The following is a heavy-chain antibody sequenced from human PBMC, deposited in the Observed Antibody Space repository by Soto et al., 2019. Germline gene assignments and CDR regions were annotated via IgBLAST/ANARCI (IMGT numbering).Heavy chain of an antibody. J-gene: IGHJ3*01. CDR2: FYDLDGT. CDR1: GLTVSGKKY. CDR3: ATWHLQEHAYDV. D-gene: IGHD4-4*01. V-gene: IGHV3-53*01. Sequence: DVQLVESGGGLIQPGGSLRLSCAVSGLTVSGKKYVAWVRQAPGKGLEWVSGFYDLDGTYYADSLKVRFTTSGDSSRTIVYLQMNDLRPEDTAVYYCATWHLQEHAYDVWGQGTTVTVSS.